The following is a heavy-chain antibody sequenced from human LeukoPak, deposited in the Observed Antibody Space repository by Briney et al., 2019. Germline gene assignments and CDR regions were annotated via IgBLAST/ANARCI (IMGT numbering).Heavy chain of an antibody. J-gene: IGHJ3*02. Sequence: PSETLSLTCTVSGGSISSSSYYWGWIRQPPGKGLEWIGSIYYSGSTYYNPSLKSRVTISVDTSKNQFSLKLSSVTAADTAVYYCARGPWWYDAFDIWGQGTMVTVSS. CDR3: ARGPWWYDAFDI. D-gene: IGHD2-15*01. CDR1: GGSISSSSYY. V-gene: IGHV4-39*07. CDR2: IYYSGST.